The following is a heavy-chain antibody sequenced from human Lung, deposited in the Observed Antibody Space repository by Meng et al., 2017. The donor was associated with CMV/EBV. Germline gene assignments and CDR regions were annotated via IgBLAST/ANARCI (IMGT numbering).Heavy chain of an antibody. J-gene: IGHJ4*02. D-gene: IGHD1-26*01. V-gene: IGHV1-18*01. CDR2: LNAYNGDT. CDR1: GYTFTNAG. CDR3: ARVEVGITSGDY. Sequence: QAQLVQSGVEGTKPGASVKVSCKASGYTFTNAGITWVRQAPGQGLEWMGWLNAYNGDTNYAQTLQGRVTMTTDTSTSTAYMELRSLRSDDTAVYYCARVEVGITSGDYRGQGTLVTVSS.